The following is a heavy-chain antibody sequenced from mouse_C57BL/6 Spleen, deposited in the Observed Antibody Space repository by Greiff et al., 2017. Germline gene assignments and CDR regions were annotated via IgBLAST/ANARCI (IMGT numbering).Heavy chain of an antibody. CDR2: INPSTGGT. Sequence: VQLQQSGPELVKPGASVKISCKASGYSFTGYYMNWVKQSPEKSLEWIGEINPSTGGTTYNQKFKAKATLTVDKSSSTAYMQLKSLTSEDSAVYYCARKGDSNYSFDYWGKGTTLTVSS. CDR3: ARKGDSNYSFDY. V-gene: IGHV1-42*01. CDR1: GYSFTGYY. D-gene: IGHD2-5*01. J-gene: IGHJ2*01.